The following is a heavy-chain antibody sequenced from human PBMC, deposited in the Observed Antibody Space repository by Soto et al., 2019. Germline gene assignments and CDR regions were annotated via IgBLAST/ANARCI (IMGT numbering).Heavy chain of an antibody. CDR3: ARRRYCGYDCYHKHYYGMDV. J-gene: IGHJ6*02. D-gene: IGHD2-21*02. V-gene: IGHV1-69*08. CDR1: GDTFSSYA. Sequence: QVQLVQSGAEVKKPGSSVKVSCRASGDTFSSYAVNWVRQAPGRGLEWMGRVIPVLGTTDYAQKFRGRVTMTADKSRTTVYMELSSLRADDTAAYYCARRRYCGYDCYHKHYYGMDVWGPGTTGTVAS. CDR2: VIPVLGTT.